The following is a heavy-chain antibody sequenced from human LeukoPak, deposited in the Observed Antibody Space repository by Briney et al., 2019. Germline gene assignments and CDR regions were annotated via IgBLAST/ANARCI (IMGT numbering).Heavy chain of an antibody. V-gene: IGHV4-61*02. Sequence: PSETLSLTCTVSGDSISSGDYYWSWIRQPAGKGLEWIGRISSSGSTNYNPSLKSRVTISVDKSKNQFALKLSSVTAADTAVYFCARGPYSYDSSGAFDIWGQGTMVTASS. CDR2: ISSSGST. CDR1: GDSISSGDYY. CDR3: ARGPYSYDSSGAFDI. D-gene: IGHD3-22*01. J-gene: IGHJ3*02.